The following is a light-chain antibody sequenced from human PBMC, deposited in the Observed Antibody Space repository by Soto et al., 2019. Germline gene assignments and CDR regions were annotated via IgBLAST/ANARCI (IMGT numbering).Light chain of an antibody. Sequence: DIQMTQSPSTLSASVGDRVTITCRASQSISSWLAWYQQKPGKAPKLLIYDASSLESGVPSRFSGSGSGTEFTLTISSLQPDDFAAYSDQQYNSYPWTFGQGTKVEIK. CDR1: QSISSW. CDR2: DAS. J-gene: IGKJ1*01. V-gene: IGKV1-5*01. CDR3: QQYNSYPWT.